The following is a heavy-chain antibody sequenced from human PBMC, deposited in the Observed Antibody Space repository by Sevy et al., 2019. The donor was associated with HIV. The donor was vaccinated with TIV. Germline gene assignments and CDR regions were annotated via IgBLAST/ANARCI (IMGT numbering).Heavy chain of an antibody. CDR1: GGSFSGYY. V-gene: IGHV4-34*01. J-gene: IGHJ6*02. D-gene: IGHD3-3*01. Sequence: SETLSLTCAVYGGSFSGYYWSWIRQPPGKGLEWIGEINHSGSTNYNPSLKSRVTISVDTSKNQFSLKLSSVIAADTAVYYCARGGPALRFLEWSPLYYGMDVWGQGTTVTVSS. CDR2: INHSGST. CDR3: ARGGPALRFLEWSPLYYGMDV.